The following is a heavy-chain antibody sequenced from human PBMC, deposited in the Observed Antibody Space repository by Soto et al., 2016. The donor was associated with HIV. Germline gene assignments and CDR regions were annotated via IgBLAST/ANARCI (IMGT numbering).Heavy chain of an antibody. Sequence: EVQLVESGGGLVQPGGSLRLSCAASGFSSSNYWMHWVRQVPGKGLVWVSRINENGRTTTYADSVRGRFTIFRDYSKNTPYLQMNNLRVEDTAVYYCSRDTFGPYDFWGQGTLVTVSS. CDR1: GFSSSNYW. V-gene: IGHV3-74*03. J-gene: IGHJ4*02. CDR3: SRDTFGPYDF. D-gene: IGHD3-16*01. CDR2: INENGRTT.